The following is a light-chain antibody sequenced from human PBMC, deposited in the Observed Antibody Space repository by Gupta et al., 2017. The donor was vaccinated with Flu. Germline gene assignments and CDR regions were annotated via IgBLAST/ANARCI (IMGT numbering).Light chain of an antibody. Sequence: PSTVSASVGDRVSITCRASQDIGSWLAWYQLKPGEAPKVLISAASTLQSGVPSRFSGSGYGTDFTLTISSLKPEDFATYFCLQANSFPLTFGGGTRVEMK. J-gene: IGKJ4*01. CDR2: AAS. CDR3: LQANSFPLT. V-gene: IGKV1-12*01. CDR1: QDIGSW.